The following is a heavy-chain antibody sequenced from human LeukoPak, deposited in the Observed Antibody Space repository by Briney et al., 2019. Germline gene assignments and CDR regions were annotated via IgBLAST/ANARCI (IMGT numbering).Heavy chain of an antibody. CDR2: ISGSGGST. J-gene: IGHJ4*02. CDR1: EFTFSSYA. CDR3: AKVGIQLWLLGTYYFDY. D-gene: IGHD5-18*01. V-gene: IGHV3-23*01. Sequence: GGSLRLSCAASEFTFSSYAMSWVRQAPGKGLEWVSAISGSGGSTYYADSVKGRLTISRDNSKNTLYLQMNSLRAEDTAVYYCAKVGIQLWLLGTYYFDYWGQGTLVTVSS.